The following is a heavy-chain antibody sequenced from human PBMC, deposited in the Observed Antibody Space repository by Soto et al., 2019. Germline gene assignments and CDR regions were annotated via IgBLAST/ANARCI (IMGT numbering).Heavy chain of an antibody. D-gene: IGHD3-9*01. CDR1: GYTLTELS. Sequence: ASVKVSCKVSGYTLTELSMHWVRQVPGKGLEWMGGFNPEDDETIYAQKFQGRVTMTEDTSTDTAYMELSSLRSEDTALYYCATDLIDFAHWNFDHWGQGALVTGSS. V-gene: IGHV1-24*01. J-gene: IGHJ4*02. CDR2: FNPEDDET. CDR3: ATDLIDFAHWNFDH.